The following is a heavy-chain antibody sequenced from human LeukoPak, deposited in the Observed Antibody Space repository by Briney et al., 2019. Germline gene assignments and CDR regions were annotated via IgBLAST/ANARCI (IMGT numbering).Heavy chain of an antibody. CDR2: IYYSGST. V-gene: IGHV4-31*03. Sequence: SETLSLTCTVSGGSISSGGYYWSWIRQHPGKGLEWIGCIYYSGSTYYNPSLKSRVTISVDTSKNQFSLKLSSVTAADTAVYYCARDSRFLEWLDPSYYYYGMDVWGRGTTVTVSS. CDR3: ARDSRFLEWLDPSYYYYGMDV. D-gene: IGHD3-3*01. CDR1: GGSISSGGYY. J-gene: IGHJ6*02.